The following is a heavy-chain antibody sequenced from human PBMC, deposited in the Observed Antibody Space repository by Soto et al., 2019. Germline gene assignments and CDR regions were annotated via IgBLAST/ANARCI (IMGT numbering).Heavy chain of an antibody. CDR1: ISSGGYY. D-gene: IGHD3-9*01. CDR3: ARDRNDILTCSHKPDYYYGMDV. Sequence: ISSGGYYWSWIRQHPGKGLEWIGYIYYSGSTYYNPSLKSRVTISVDTSKNQFSLKLSSVTAADTAVYYCARDRNDILTCSHKPDYYYGMDVWGQGTTVTVSS. J-gene: IGHJ6*02. CDR2: IYYSGST. V-gene: IGHV4-31*02.